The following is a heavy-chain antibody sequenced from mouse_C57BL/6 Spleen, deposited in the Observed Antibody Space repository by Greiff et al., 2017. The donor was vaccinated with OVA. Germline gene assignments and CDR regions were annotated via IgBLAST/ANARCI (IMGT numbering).Heavy chain of an antibody. V-gene: IGHV5-17*01. CDR2: ISSGSSTI. CDR1: GFTFSDYG. J-gene: IGHJ2*01. Sequence: DVKLVESGGGLVKPGGSLKLSCAASGFTFSDYGMHWVRQAPEKGLEWVAYISSGSSTIYYADTVKGRFTISRDNAKNTLFLQMTSLRSEDTAMYYCARRELGQWDFAYWGQGTTLTVSS. CDR3: ARRELGQWDFAY. D-gene: IGHD4-1*01.